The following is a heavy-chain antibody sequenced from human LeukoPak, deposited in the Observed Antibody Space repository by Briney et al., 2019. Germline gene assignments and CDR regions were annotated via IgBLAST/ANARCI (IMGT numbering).Heavy chain of an antibody. CDR3: AKEGATLYYYYYGMDV. CDR2: ISYDGSNK. D-gene: IGHD5-12*01. Sequence: GPLRLSCAASGFTFSSYGMHWVRQAPGKGLEWVAVISYDGSNKYYADSVKGRFTISRDNSKNTLYLQMNSLRAEDTAVYYCAKEGATLYYYYYGMDVWGQGTTVTVSS. V-gene: IGHV3-30*18. CDR1: GFTFSSYG. J-gene: IGHJ6*02.